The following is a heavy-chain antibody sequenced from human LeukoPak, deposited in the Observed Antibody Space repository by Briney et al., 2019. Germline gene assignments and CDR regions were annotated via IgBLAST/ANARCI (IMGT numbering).Heavy chain of an antibody. CDR2: IYYSGST. CDR1: GGPISSGDYY. J-gene: IGHJ4*02. CDR3: AARRVQWLPYVDY. Sequence: TSETLSLTCTVSGGPISSGDYYWSWLRQPPGKGLEWIGSIYYSGSTYYNPSLKSRVTISVDTSKNQFSLKLRSVTAADTAVYYWAARRVQWLPYVDYWGQGTLVTVSS. V-gene: IGHV4-30-4*08. D-gene: IGHD6-19*01.